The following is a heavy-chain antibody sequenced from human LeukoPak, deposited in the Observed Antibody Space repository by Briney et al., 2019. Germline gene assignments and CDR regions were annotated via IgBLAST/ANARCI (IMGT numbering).Heavy chain of an antibody. D-gene: IGHD6-19*01. CDR1: GYTFTSSG. Sequence: ASVKVPCKTSGYTFTSSGITWVRQAPGQGPEWMGWISTYNGYSNYAQNLQGRVTMTADTSTSTAYMELSSLRSDDTAVYYCAKNSSGAYSDYWGQGTLVTVSS. V-gene: IGHV1-18*01. CDR2: ISTYNGYS. J-gene: IGHJ4*02. CDR3: AKNSSGAYSDY.